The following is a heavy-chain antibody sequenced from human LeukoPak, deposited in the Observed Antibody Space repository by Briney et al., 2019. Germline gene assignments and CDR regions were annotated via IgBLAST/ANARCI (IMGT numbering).Heavy chain of an antibody. CDR1: GFTFGSYA. CDR2: ISGSGGTT. V-gene: IGHV3-23*01. D-gene: IGHD6-19*01. J-gene: IGHJ4*02. Sequence: GGSLRLSCAASGFTFGSYAMHWVRQAPGKGLEWVSAISGSGGTTSYADSVKGRFTISRDNSKNTLYLQMNSLRVDDTAVYYCAKEGLGSGFPPYYFDYWGQGTLVTVSS. CDR3: AKEGLGSGFPPYYFDY.